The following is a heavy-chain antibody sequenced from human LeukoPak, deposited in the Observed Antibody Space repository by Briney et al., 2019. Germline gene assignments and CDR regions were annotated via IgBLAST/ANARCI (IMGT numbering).Heavy chain of an antibody. D-gene: IGHD1-26*01. Sequence: SQTLSLTCAISGDSVSSKTASWNWIRQSPSRGLEWLGRTYYRSQWNNEYAVSVKSRISIKPDTSKNQFSLQVNSVTPEDTAVYYCARHVSGSYSAFDYWGQGILVTVSS. V-gene: IGHV6-1*01. CDR1: GDSVSSKTAS. CDR2: TYYRSQWNN. J-gene: IGHJ4*02. CDR3: ARHVSGSYSAFDY.